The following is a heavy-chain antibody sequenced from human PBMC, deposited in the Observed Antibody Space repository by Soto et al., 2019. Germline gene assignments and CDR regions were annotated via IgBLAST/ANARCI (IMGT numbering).Heavy chain of an antibody. CDR2: IIPIFGSA. Sequence: QVQLVQSGAEVKKPGSSVKVSCKASGGTFSSYAISWVRQAPGQGLEWMGGIIPIFGSANYAQKFQGRVTITADESTSTAYMELSSLRSEDTAVYYCARVDLNGSYYYYFDYWGQGTLVTVSS. CDR3: ARVDLNGSYYYYFDY. V-gene: IGHV1-69*01. D-gene: IGHD1-26*01. J-gene: IGHJ4*02. CDR1: GGTFSSYA.